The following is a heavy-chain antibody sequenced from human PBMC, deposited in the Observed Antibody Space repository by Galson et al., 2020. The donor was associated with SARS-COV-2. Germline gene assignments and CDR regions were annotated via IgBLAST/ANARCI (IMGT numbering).Heavy chain of an antibody. D-gene: IGHD3-10*02. CDR1: GGAIRSSNYY. CDR3: ARHYVIEDAFDM. CDR2: IYYGGGT. Sequence: SETLSLTCTVSGGAIRSSNYYWGWVRQPPGRRLEWIGSIYYGGGTHYSPSLKSRVTISVDRTKNQFSLKLNSLTAADTAVYFCARHYVIEDAFDMWGQGTMVTVSS. V-gene: IGHV4-39*01. J-gene: IGHJ3*02.